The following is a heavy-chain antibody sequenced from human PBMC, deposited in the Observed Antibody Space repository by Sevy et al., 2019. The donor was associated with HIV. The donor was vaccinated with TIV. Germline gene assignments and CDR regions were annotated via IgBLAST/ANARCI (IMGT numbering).Heavy chain of an antibody. V-gene: IGHV3-15*07. J-gene: IGHJ4*02. CDR1: GFTFSNAW. CDR3: TTAGGYSGSYRSGY. Sequence: GGSLRLSCAASGFTFSNAWMNWVRQAPGKGLEWVGRIKSKTDGGTTDYAAPVKGRFTISRDDSKNTLYLQMNSLKTGDTAVYYCTTAGGYSGSYRSGYWGQGTLVTVSS. D-gene: IGHD1-26*01. CDR2: IKSKTDGGTT.